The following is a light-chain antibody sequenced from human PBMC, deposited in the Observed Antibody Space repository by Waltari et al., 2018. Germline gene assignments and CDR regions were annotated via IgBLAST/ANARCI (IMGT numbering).Light chain of an antibody. CDR2: END. J-gene: IGLJ2*01. Sequence: QSVLTQPPSVSGTPGQRLTISCSGSGSTLTSSYIYWYQKLAGSAPKLLIFENDQRPSGVPDRFSASKSGTSASLAINGLRSEDEALYYCATWDDSRSFFGGGTKLTVL. CDR1: GSTLTSSY. CDR3: ATWDDSRSF. V-gene: IGLV1-47*01.